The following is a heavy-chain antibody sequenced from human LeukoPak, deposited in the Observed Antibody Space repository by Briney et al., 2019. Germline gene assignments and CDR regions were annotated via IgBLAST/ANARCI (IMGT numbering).Heavy chain of an antibody. J-gene: IGHJ6*03. V-gene: IGHV3-23*01. D-gene: IGHD6-13*01. Sequence: KPGGSLRLSCVASGFTFSSYAMSWVRQAPGKGLEWVSSISGSGGSTYYADSVKGRFTISRDNSKNTLYLQMNSLRAEDTAVYYCAKCGSSTCKTNMDVWGKGTTVTVSS. CDR1: GFTFSSYA. CDR2: ISGSGGST. CDR3: AKCGSSTCKTNMDV.